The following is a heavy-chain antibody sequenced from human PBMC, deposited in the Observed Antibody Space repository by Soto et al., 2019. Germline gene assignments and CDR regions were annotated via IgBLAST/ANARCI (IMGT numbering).Heavy chain of an antibody. V-gene: IGHV1-8*01. D-gene: IGHD2-21*01. CDR1: GYTFTSYD. J-gene: IGHJ4*02. CDR2: MNPNSGNT. Sequence: ASVKVSCKASGYTFTSYDINWVRQATGQGLEWMGWMNPNSGNTGYAQKFQGRVTMTRNTSISTAYMELSSLRSAETAVYYCARARIATYFDYWGRGSLVTVSS. CDR3: ARARIATYFDY.